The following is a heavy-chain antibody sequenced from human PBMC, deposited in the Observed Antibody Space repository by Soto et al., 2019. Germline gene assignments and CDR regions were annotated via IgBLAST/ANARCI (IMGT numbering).Heavy chain of an antibody. Sequence: GGSLRLSCAASGFTFSSYAMTWVCQAPGKRLEWVSGISGSGGTTSYTDSVKGRFTISRDNSKKTLFLEMKSLGVEDTAVYFCARDVWETTSRYYGLDLWGLGTTVTVSS. CDR3: ARDVWETTSRYYGLDL. CDR2: ISGSGGTT. J-gene: IGHJ6*02. D-gene: IGHD1-26*01. V-gene: IGHV3-23*01. CDR1: GFTFSSYA.